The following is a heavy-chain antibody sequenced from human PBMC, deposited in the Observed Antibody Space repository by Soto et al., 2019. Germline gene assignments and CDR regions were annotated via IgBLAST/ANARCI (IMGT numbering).Heavy chain of an antibody. D-gene: IGHD3-10*01. Sequence: GESLKISCKGSGYSFTSYWIGWVRQMPGKGLEWMGIIYPGDSDTRYSPSFQCQVTISADKSISTAYLQWSSLKASDTAMYYCARLRPYYYGSGSYISPGAFDIWGQGTMVTVSS. V-gene: IGHV5-51*01. J-gene: IGHJ3*02. CDR2: IYPGDSDT. CDR1: GYSFTSYW. CDR3: ARLRPYYYGSGSYISPGAFDI.